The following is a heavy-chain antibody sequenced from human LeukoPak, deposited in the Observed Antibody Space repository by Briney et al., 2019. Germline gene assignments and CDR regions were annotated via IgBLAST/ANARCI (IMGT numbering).Heavy chain of an antibody. Sequence: GESLTLSCAASGFTFSSYWMRWVRQAPGKGLVWVSRINSDGSSTSYADSVKGRFTISRDNAKNTLYLQMNSLRAEDTAVYYCGAPPPRSYYYDSSGQLDYWGQGTLVTVSS. D-gene: IGHD3-22*01. CDR1: GFTFSSYW. V-gene: IGHV3-74*01. CDR3: GAPPPRSYYYDSSGQLDY. CDR2: INSDGSST. J-gene: IGHJ4*02.